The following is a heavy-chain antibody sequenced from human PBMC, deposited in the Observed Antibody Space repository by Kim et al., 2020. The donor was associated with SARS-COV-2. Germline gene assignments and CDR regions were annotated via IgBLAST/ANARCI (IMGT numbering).Heavy chain of an antibody. J-gene: IGHJ6*02. CDR2: ISSSGSTI. CDR1: GFTFSDYY. V-gene: IGHV3-11*01. Sequence: GGSLRLSCAASGFTFSDYYMSWIRQAPGKGLEWVSYISSSGSTIYYADSVKGRFTISRDNAKNSLYLQMNSLRAEDTAVYYCARDPPPRIWSSSSPYYYYGMDVWGQGTTVTVSS. D-gene: IGHD6-6*01. CDR3: ARDPPPRIWSSSSPYYYYGMDV.